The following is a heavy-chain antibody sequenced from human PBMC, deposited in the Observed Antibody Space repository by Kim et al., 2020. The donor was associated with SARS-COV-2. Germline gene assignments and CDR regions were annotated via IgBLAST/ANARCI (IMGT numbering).Heavy chain of an antibody. CDR1: GFTFSSYA. J-gene: IGHJ6*02. Sequence: GGSLRLSCAASGFTFSSYAMHWVRQAPGKGLEWVAVISYDGSNKYYVDSVKGRFTITRDNSKNTLYLQMNSLRAEDTAVYYCARELLRLGYYYYGMDVWGQETTVTVAS. CDR3: ARELLRLGYYYYGMDV. CDR2: ISYDGSNK. V-gene: IGHV3-30*04. D-gene: IGHD2-21*02.